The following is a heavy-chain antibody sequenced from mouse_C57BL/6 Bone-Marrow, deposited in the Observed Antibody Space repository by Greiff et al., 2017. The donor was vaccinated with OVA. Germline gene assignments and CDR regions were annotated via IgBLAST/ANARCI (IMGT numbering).Heavy chain of an antibody. CDR2: IWSGGCT. D-gene: IGHD2-1*01. J-gene: IGHJ3*01. Sequence: VQLQQSGPGLVQPSQSLSITCPVSGFSLTSYGVHWVRQSPGTGLAWLGVIWSGGCTDYNAAFISRLSISKDNSKSQVFFKMNSLQADDTAIYYCASYGNYPFADWGQGTLVTVSA. CDR3: ASYGNYPFAD. V-gene: IGHV2-2*01. CDR1: GFSLTSYG.